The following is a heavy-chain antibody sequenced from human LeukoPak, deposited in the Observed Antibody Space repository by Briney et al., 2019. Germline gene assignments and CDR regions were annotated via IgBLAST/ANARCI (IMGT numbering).Heavy chain of an antibody. CDR2: IIPIFGTA. CDR3: ARVDYGDYLIDY. J-gene: IGHJ4*02. CDR1: GGTFSSYA. V-gene: IGHV1-69*05. Sequence: SVKVSCKASGGTFSSYAISWVRQAPGQGLEWMGRIIPIFGTANYAQKFQGRVTITTDESTSTAYMELSSLRSEDTAVYYCARVDYGDYLIDYWGQGTLVTVSS. D-gene: IGHD4-17*01.